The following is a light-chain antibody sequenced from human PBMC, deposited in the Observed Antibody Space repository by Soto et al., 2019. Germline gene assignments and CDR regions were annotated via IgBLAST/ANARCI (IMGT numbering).Light chain of an antibody. CDR1: QSISRN. Sequence: EIVMTQSPAGLSASPGERATLSCRASQSISRNLAWYQQKPGQAPRLLIYGASTRATGVPARFSGSGSGTEFTLTISRLEPEDFAVYYCQQYGSSLRTFGQGTKLEIK. V-gene: IGKV3-15*01. J-gene: IGKJ2*01. CDR2: GAS. CDR3: QQYGSSLRT.